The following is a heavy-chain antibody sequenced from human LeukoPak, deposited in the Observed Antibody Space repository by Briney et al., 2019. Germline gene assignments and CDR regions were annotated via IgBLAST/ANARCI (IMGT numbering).Heavy chain of an antibody. Sequence: GESLNISCKGSGYSFTSYWIGWVRPMPGKGMGWMGIIYPGDSDTRYSPSFQGQVTISADKSISTAYLRWSSLKASDTAMYYCARHSAVAGTGKLFDYWGQGTLVTVSS. CDR2: IYPGDSDT. CDR3: ARHSAVAGTGKLFDY. J-gene: IGHJ4*02. D-gene: IGHD6-19*01. V-gene: IGHV5-51*01. CDR1: GYSFTSYW.